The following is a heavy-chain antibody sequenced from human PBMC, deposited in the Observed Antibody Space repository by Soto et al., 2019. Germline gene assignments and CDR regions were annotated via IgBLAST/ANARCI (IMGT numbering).Heavy chain of an antibody. CDR3: ARPRDPYGDYAFDN. D-gene: IGHD4-17*01. CDR2: IWYDGTIK. J-gene: IGHJ4*02. CDR1: GFTFTNYD. V-gene: IGHV3-33*01. Sequence: QVQLVESGGGVVQPGRSLRLSCAASGFTFTNYDIHWVRQAPGKGLEWVAVIWYDGTIKYYGDSVKGRFTISRDNSKNTVYLQMNPLRAEDTAVYYCARPRDPYGDYAFDNWGQGTLVTVSS.